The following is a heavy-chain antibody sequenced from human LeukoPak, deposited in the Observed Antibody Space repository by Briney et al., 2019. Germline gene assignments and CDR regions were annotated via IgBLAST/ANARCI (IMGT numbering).Heavy chain of an antibody. Sequence: PGGSLRLSCAASGFTFSSYSMNWVRQAPGKGLEWVSSISSSSSYIYYADSVKGRFTISRDNAKNSLYLQMNSLRAEDTAVYYCARDPKLVRAFDIWGQGTMVTVSS. CDR2: ISSSSSYI. J-gene: IGHJ3*02. CDR3: ARDPKLVRAFDI. CDR1: GFTFSSYS. V-gene: IGHV3-21*01. D-gene: IGHD1-26*01.